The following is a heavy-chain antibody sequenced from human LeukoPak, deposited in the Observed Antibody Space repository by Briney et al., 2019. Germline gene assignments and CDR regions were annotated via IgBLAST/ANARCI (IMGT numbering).Heavy chain of an antibody. D-gene: IGHD2-15*01. J-gene: IGHJ4*02. CDR3: AKSPLDYCSGTTCYLYFDY. CDR1: GFTFSSYA. Sequence: GGSLRLSWAASGFTFSSYAMSWVGQAQGRGREWVSAISGGGGSTYYADSVKGRFTISRDNSKNTLYLQMNSLRAEDTAVYYCAKSPLDYCSGTTCYLYFDYWGQGILVTVSS. CDR2: ISGGGGST. V-gene: IGHV3-23*01.